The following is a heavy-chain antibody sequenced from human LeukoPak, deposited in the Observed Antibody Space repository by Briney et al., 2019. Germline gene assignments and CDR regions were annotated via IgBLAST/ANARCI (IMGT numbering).Heavy chain of an antibody. D-gene: IGHD2-2*01. CDR1: GYTFTGYY. CDR2: IKPNSGGT. Sequence: ASVKVSCKASGYTFTGYYMHWVRQAPGQGLEWMGWIKPNSGGTNYAQKFQGRVTMTRDTSISTAYMELSRLRSDDTAVYYCARDRNLIGYCSSTSCYDAFDIWGQGTMVTVSS. CDR3: ARDRNLIGYCSSTSCYDAFDI. J-gene: IGHJ3*02. V-gene: IGHV1-2*02.